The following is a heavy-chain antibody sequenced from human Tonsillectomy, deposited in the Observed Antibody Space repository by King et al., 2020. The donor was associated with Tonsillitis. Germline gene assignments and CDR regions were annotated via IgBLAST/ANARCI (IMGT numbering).Heavy chain of an antibody. V-gene: IGHV3-30*04. J-gene: IGHJ4*02. CDR3: ARDLMSGDWNDPLGYFDY. Sequence: VQLVESGGGVVQPGRSLRLSCAASGFTFSNYAMNWVRQAPGKGLEWVAIISKDGSEKYYADSVKGRFTISRDNSKNKMYVQMNSLTADDTAVYYCARDLMSGDWNDPLGYFDYWGQGTLVTVSS. CDR2: ISKDGSEK. D-gene: IGHD1-1*01. CDR1: GFTFSNYA.